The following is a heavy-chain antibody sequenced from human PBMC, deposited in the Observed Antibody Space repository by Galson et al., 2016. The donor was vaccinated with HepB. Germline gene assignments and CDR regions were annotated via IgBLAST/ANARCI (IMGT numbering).Heavy chain of an antibody. Sequence: SLRLSCAASGFNFKVASMNWVRQVPGQGLEWVGLIKKKTDGGTTDYAAPVKGRFTISRDDSKSTLYLQMDSLKTEDRGVYYCSTQYEALGYYFDLWGRGTLVTVSS. D-gene: IGHD5-12*01. V-gene: IGHV3-15*01. CDR1: GFNFKVAS. J-gene: IGHJ2*01. CDR2: IKKKTDGGTT. CDR3: STQYEALGYYFDL.